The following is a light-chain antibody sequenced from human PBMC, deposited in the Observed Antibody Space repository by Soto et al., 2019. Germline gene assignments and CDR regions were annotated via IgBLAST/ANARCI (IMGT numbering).Light chain of an antibody. CDR1: QGVRSD. V-gene: IGKV3-20*01. CDR3: QQYGSSPDVT. Sequence: EIAMKQSADTLSVSPVDGANLSCSPSQGVRSDLAWYQQKAGQSPRLLIYGASSRATGIPDRFSGSGSGTDFTLTISRLEPEDFAVYYCQQYGSSPDVTFGQGTKVDVK. CDR2: GAS. J-gene: IGKJ1*01.